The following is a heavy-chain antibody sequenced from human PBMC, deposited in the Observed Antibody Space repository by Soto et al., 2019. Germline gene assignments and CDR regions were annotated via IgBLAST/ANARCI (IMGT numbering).Heavy chain of an antibody. J-gene: IGHJ6*02. CDR1: GFIFSKYW. V-gene: IGHV3-74*01. CDR2: IDDDGSST. D-gene: IGHD6-13*01. CDR3: ARGRYSSSLNFGKDV. Sequence: EVQLVESGGGLVQPGGSLRLSCAASGFIFSKYWMHWARQAPGKGLVWVSRIDDDGSSTSYADSVKGRFTISRDNAKNTLYLELNSLRAEDRAVHYCARGRYSSSLNFGKDVWGQGTTVTVFS.